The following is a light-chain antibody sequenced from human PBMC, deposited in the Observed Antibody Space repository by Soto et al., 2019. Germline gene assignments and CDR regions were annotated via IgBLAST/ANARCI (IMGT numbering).Light chain of an antibody. CDR3: AAWDDSLSVV. CDR2: RNN. CDR1: SSNIGSHY. V-gene: IGLV1-47*01. Sequence: QAVVTQPPSASGTPVQRVTISCSGSSSNIGSHYVYWYQQLPGTAPKLLIYRNNQRHSGVPDRFSGSKSGTSASPAISGLRSEDEADYYCAAWDDSLSVVFGGGTKLTV. J-gene: IGLJ2*01.